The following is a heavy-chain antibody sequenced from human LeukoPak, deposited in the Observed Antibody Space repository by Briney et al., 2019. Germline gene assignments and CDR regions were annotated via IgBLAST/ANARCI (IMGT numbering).Heavy chain of an antibody. D-gene: IGHD6-19*01. CDR2: IDADNGDT. Sequence: WASVKVSCTASGYTFSGYAIHWVRQAPGQRFEWMGWIDADNGDTRYSQRFQGRVTITRDTSANTVHMKLSSLRSEDTAVYYCARGSTSDWPLDHWGQGTLVTISS. CDR3: ARGSTSDWPLDH. J-gene: IGHJ4*02. CDR1: GYTFSGYA. V-gene: IGHV1-3*01.